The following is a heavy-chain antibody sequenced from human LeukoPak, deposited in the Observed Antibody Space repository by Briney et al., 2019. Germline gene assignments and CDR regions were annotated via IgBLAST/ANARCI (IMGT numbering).Heavy chain of an antibody. CDR3: AREIPMITLDL. Sequence: GASLRLSCAASGFTLSTYNIHWVRQAPGKGLEWVAVTWYDGTKRYYADSVQGRFTISRDNSNNTLSLQMNSLRADDTALYYCAREIPMITLDLWGQGILVTVSS. V-gene: IGHV3-33*01. CDR2: TWYDGTKR. D-gene: IGHD3-22*01. J-gene: IGHJ5*02. CDR1: GFTLSTYN.